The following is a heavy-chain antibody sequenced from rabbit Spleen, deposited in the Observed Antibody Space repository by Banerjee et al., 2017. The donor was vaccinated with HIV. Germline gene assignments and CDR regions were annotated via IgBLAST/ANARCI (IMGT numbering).Heavy chain of an antibody. CDR2: IDTNDGDT. D-gene: IGHD2-1*01. V-gene: IGHV1S45*01. J-gene: IGHJ3*01. CDR3: ARWHTYDDYADPTQLDL. Sequence: QEELEESGGGLVKPEGSLTLTCKASGFSFSDRDVMCWVRQAPGKGLEWIACIDTNDGDTDYANWPKGRFTISKTSSTTVTLQMTSLTAADTATYFCARWHTYDDYADPTQLDLWAQAPSSPS. CDR1: GFSFSDRDV.